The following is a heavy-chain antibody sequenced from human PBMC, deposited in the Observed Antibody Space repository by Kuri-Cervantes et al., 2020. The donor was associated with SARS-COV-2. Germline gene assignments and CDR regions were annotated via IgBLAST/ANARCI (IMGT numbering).Heavy chain of an antibody. CDR3: ARLLCSSTSCRDY. Sequence: GESLKISCAASGFTFNTYSMSWVRQAPGKGLEWVSAISGSGGSTYYADSVKGRFTISRDNSKNTLYLQMNSLRAEDTAVYYCARLLCSSTSCRDYWSQGTVVTVSS. CDR2: ISGSGGST. CDR1: GFTFNTYS. D-gene: IGHD2-2*01. J-gene: IGHJ4*02. V-gene: IGHV3-23*01.